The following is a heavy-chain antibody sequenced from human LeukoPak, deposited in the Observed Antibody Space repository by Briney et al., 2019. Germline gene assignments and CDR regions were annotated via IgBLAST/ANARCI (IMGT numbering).Heavy chain of an antibody. V-gene: IGHV1-46*01. CDR3: ARSQGGNTLWFDP. CDR2: INTSGGST. CDR1: GGTLSSFA. D-gene: IGHD4-23*01. Sequence: ASVKVSCKASGGTLSSFAISWVRQAPGQGLEWMGIINTSGGSTTYAQKFQGRVSMTRDTSTSTVYLGVSSLRSEDTAVYYCARSQGGNTLWFDPWGQGTLVTVSS. J-gene: IGHJ5*02.